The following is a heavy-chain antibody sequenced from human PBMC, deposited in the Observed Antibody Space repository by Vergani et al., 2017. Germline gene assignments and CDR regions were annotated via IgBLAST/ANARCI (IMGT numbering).Heavy chain of an antibody. CDR3: ARSGRREVTMVRVFTGQEIDY. D-gene: IGHD3-10*01. CDR1: GFTFSSYA. Sequence: EVQLVESGGGLVQPGRSLRLSCAASGFTFSSYAMSWVRQAPGKGLEWVSAISSSSSTIFYADSVKGRFTISRDNAKNSLYLQMNSLRAEDTAVYYCARSGRREVTMVRVFTGQEIDYWGQGTLVTVSS. J-gene: IGHJ4*02. V-gene: IGHV3-48*01. CDR2: ISSSSSTI.